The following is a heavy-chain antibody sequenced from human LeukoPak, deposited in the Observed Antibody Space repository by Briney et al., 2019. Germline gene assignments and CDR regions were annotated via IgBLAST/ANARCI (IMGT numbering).Heavy chain of an antibody. CDR2: VSYDGSNK. J-gene: IGHJ4*02. CDR1: GFTFSSFP. V-gene: IGHV3-30-3*01. CDR3: ARGRGGLGWCFDY. Sequence: GRSLRLSCAASGFTFSSFPMHWVRQAPGKGLEWMAIVSYDGSNKYYADSVKGRFTITRDNSKSTLSLQMDSLRTEDTAVYYCARGRGGLGWCFDYWGLGILVTVSS. D-gene: IGHD2-8*01.